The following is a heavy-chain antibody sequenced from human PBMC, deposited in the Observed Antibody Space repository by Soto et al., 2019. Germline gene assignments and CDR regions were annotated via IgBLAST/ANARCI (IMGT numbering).Heavy chain of an antibody. CDR2: ISKRGET. D-gene: IGHD2-15*01. CDR1: GFIVSDTY. CDR3: AREPRYCRGGSCSITGDAFDI. Sequence: EVQLVESGGGLVQPGGSLRLSCTASGFIVSDTYMNWVRQAPGKGLEWVSVISKRGETHYADSVRGRLSLSRDIADNTLHLQMNNLRVEDTAVYYCAREPRYCRGGSCSITGDAFDICCQVPMVTVSS. J-gene: IGHJ3*02. V-gene: IGHV3-66*01.